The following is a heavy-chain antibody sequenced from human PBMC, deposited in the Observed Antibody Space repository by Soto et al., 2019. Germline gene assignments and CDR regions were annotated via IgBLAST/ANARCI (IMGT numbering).Heavy chain of an antibody. D-gene: IGHD3-10*01. CDR2: ISGGGSII. J-gene: IGHJ4*02. CDR1: GFTLSDRY. Sequence: GGSLRLSCAASGFTLSDRYMTWIRQAPGKGLEWVSYISGGGSIIHYADSVKGRFTVSRDNAKNSLYLQMDSLRAEDTAVYYSAGDVYYYASGYWGQGALVTVSS. CDR3: AGDVYYYASGY. V-gene: IGHV3-11*01.